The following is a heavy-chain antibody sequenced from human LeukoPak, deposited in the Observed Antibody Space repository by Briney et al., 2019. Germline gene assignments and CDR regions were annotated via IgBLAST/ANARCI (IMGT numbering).Heavy chain of an antibody. CDR2: INPSDGSI. J-gene: IGHJ4*02. CDR1: GYTFTRYY. D-gene: IGHD6-19*01. Sequence: ASVKVSCKASGYTFTRYYIHWVRQAPGQGLEWMGIINPSDGSIKYAQKSQGRVTMTSDTSTRTVYMQLSSLRSEDTAVYYCAREGIAVAANYFDYWGQGTLVTVSS. V-gene: IGHV1-46*01. CDR3: AREGIAVAANYFDY.